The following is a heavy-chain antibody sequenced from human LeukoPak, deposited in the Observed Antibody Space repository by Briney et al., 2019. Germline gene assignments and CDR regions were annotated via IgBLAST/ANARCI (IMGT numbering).Heavy chain of an antibody. CDR3: ARGNLYSSSWYTLPIDY. CDR1: GFAFTSCA. CDR2: IWYDGSNK. J-gene: IGHJ4*02. V-gene: IGHV3-33*08. D-gene: IGHD6-13*01. Sequence: PGGSLRLSCAASGFAFTSCAMSWVRQAPGKGLEWVAVIWYDGSNKYYADSVKGRFTISRDNSKNTLYLQMNSLRAEDTAVYYCARGNLYSSSWYTLPIDYWGQGTLVTVSS.